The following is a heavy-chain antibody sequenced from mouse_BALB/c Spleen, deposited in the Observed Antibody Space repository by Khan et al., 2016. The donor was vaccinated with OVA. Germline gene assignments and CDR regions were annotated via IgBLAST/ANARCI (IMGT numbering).Heavy chain of an antibody. J-gene: IGHJ2*01. Sequence: VQLQQSGPGLVKPSQSLSLTCTVTGYSITSGYGWNWIRQFPGNKLEWMGYISYSGSTNYNPSLKSRISITRDTSKNQFFLQLNSVTTEDTATYYSARTARIKYWGQGTTLTVSS. CDR3: ARTARIKY. CDR2: ISYSGST. D-gene: IGHD1-2*01. V-gene: IGHV3-2*02. CDR1: GYSITSGYG.